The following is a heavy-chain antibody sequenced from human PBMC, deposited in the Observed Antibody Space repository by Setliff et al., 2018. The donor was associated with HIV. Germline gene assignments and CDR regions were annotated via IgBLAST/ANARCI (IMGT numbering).Heavy chain of an antibody. CDR2: IYYSGST. D-gene: IGHD2-2*02. V-gene: IGHV4-39*01. J-gene: IGHJ3*02. Sequence: SETLSLTCTVSGGSISSSSYYWGWIRQPPGKGLEWIGSIYYSGSTYYNPSLKSRVTISVDTSKNQFSLKLSSVTAADTAVYYCAGHVQLLYSGDAFDIWGQGTMVTVSS. CDR1: GGSISSSSYY. CDR3: AGHVQLLYSGDAFDI.